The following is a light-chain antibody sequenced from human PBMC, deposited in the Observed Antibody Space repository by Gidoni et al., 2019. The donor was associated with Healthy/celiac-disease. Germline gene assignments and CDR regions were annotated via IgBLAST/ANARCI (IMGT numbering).Light chain of an antibody. J-gene: IGKJ2*01. CDR2: WAS. Sequence: DIVMTQSPDSLAVSLGERATINCKSSQSVLYSSNNKNYLAWYQQKPGQPPKLLIYWASTRESGVPDRFSGSGSGTDFILTISSLQAEDVAVYYCQQYYSTPPGFGQGTKLEIK. V-gene: IGKV4-1*01. CDR1: QSVLYSSNNKNY. CDR3: QQYYSTPPG.